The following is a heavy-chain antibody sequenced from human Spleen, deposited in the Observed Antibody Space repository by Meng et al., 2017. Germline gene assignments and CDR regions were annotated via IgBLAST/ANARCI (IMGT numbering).Heavy chain of an antibody. D-gene: IGHD7-27*01. V-gene: IGHV4-34*01. CDR1: GRSFSGSD. J-gene: IGHJ5*02. CDR2: INHSGST. CDR3: ARPGGELGIHNWFNP. Sequence: VQLQRSRAGLLKPSEPLSLPCAVYGRSFSGSDWSWIRQPPGKGLEWIEEINHSGSTNYNPSLKSRVTISVDTSKNQFSLKLSSVTAADTAVYYCARPGGELGIHNWFNPWGQGTLVTVSS.